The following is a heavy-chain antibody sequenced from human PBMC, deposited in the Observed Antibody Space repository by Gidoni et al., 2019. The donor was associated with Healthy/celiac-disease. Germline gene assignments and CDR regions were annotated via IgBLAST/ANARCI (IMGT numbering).Heavy chain of an antibody. J-gene: IGHJ6*02. V-gene: IGHV3-23*01. CDR1: GFTFSSYASS. D-gene: IGHD3-3*01. CDR3: AKDGRHDFRYGMDV. CDR2: ISGSGGST. Sequence: EVQLLASGGGLVQPGGSLRLSCAASGFTFSSYASSMCVPWVRQAPGKGLEWVAAISGSGGSTYYADSVKGRFTISRDNSKNTLYLQMNSLRAEDTAVYYCAKDGRHDFRYGMDVWGQGTTVTVSS.